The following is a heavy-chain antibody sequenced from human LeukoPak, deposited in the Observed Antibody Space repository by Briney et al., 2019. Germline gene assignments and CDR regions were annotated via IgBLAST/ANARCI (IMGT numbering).Heavy chain of an antibody. CDR3: ARDPTTVTKGFDI. CDR2: ISYIGST. D-gene: IGHD4-17*01. J-gene: IGHJ3*02. CDR1: DDSFSSPY. Sequence: SETLSLTCTVSDDSFSSPYWTWIRQPPGKGLEWIGYISYIGSTNYNPSLKSRVTISVDTSKNQFSLKLSSVTAADTAVYYCARDPTTVTKGFDIWGQGTMITVSS. V-gene: IGHV4-59*11.